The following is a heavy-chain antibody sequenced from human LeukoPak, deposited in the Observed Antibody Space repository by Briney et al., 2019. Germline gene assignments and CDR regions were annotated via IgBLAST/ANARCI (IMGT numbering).Heavy chain of an antibody. CDR3: ATPYYDFWSGYSGY. J-gene: IGHJ4*02. Sequence: PGGSLRLSCTASGFSFGDYAMNWVRQAPGKGLEWVANINQDGGHKYHADSAKGRFTISRDNAKNSVHLQMNSLRAEDTAVYYCATPYYDFWSGYSGYWGQGTLVTVSS. V-gene: IGHV3-7*01. CDR2: INQDGGHK. D-gene: IGHD3-3*01. CDR1: GFSFGDYA.